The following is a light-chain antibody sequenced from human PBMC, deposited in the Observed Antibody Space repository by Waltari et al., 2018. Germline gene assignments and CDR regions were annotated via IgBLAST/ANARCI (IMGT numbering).Light chain of an antibody. CDR2: AAS. J-gene: IGKJ1*01. CDR3: QQYWRSPWT. CDR1: YAFTNS. Sequence: DIQMTQSPSSLSASIGDRVTITCRASYAFTNSLAWYQQKPGKAPKLLLYAASRLESGVPSRFSGSGSGTDYTLTISSLQPEDVATYYCQQYWRSPWTFGQGTKVEI. V-gene: IGKV1-NL1*01.